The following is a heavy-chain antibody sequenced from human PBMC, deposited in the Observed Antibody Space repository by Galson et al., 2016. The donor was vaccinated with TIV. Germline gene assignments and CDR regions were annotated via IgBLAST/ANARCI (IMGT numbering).Heavy chain of an antibody. D-gene: IGHD3-9*01. CDR1: GYTLSIYG. CDR2: INTATGDP. Sequence: SVKVSCKASGYTLSIYGMNWVRQAPGPGLEWMGWINTATGDPTYDQGLTGRFVFSSDTSVSTTYLQISSLKAEDTAVYYCASLRYGNYYGVDVRGQGTTVTVSS. V-gene: IGHV7-4-1*02. J-gene: IGHJ6*02. CDR3: ASLRYGNYYGVDV.